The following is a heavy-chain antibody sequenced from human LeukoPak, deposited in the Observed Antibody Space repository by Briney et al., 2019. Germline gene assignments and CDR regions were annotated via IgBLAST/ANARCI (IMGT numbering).Heavy chain of an antibody. Sequence: GGSLRLSCAASGFTFISYWMSWVRQAPGTGLEWVANIKQDGSEKYYVDSVKGRFTISRDNAKNSLYLQMNSLRAEDTAVYYCARVNVDTAMVYYYYYYMDAWGKGTTVTVSS. D-gene: IGHD5-18*01. J-gene: IGHJ6*03. CDR2: IKQDGSEK. V-gene: IGHV3-7*01. CDR3: ARVNVDTAMVYYYYYYMDA. CDR1: GFTFISYW.